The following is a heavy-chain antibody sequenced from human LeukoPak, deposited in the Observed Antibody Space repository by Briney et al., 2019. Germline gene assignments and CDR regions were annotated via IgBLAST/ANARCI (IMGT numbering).Heavy chain of an antibody. Sequence: ASVTVSSKASGYTFTSYGINWVRQAPGQGLEWMGWISAYNGNTNYAQKLQGRVTMTTDTSTSTAYMELRSLRSDDTAVYYCARTSVYSSTHMSWFDPWGQGTLVTVSS. J-gene: IGHJ5*02. CDR1: GYTFTSYG. CDR3: ARTSVYSSTHMSWFDP. CDR2: ISAYNGNT. D-gene: IGHD6-13*01. V-gene: IGHV1-18*01.